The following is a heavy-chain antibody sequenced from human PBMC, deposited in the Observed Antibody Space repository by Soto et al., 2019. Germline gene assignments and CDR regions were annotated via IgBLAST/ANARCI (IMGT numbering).Heavy chain of an antibody. J-gene: IGHJ4*02. CDR2: ISYDGSNK. CDR3: ARDSVRYDSRQFDY. V-gene: IGHV3-30-3*01. D-gene: IGHD3-22*01. Sequence: PGGSLRLSCAASGFTFSSYAMHWVRQAPGKGLEWVAVISYDGSNKYYADSVKGRFTISRDNSKNTLYLQMNSLRAEDTAVYYCARDSVRYDSRQFDYWGQGTLVTVSS. CDR1: GFTFSSYA.